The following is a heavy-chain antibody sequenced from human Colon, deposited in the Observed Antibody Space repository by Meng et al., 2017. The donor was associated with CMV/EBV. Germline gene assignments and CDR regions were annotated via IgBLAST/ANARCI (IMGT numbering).Heavy chain of an antibody. V-gene: IGHV3-23*01. J-gene: IGHJ4*02. Sequence: SGFSFSAFAMSWVRQAPGKGLEWVSSLSGSGANTFDADSVKGRFTISRENSKNTLYLQMHNLRAEDTAIYYCTKGRQYSDFWSGQEYWGQGTLVTVSS. CDR2: LSGSGANT. D-gene: IGHD3-3*01. CDR3: TKGRQYSDFWSGQEY. CDR1: GFSFSAFA.